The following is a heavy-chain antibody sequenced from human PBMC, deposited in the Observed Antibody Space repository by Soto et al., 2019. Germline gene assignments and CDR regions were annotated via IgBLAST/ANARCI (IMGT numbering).Heavy chain of an antibody. J-gene: IGHJ4*02. CDR3: VRVLDVILPTGLDY. CDR2: IFHAGGA. D-gene: IGHD1-1*01. CDR1: GGSISSNNW. V-gene: IGHV4-4*02. Sequence: QVQLRESGPGLVNHSGTLSLTCAVSGGSISSNNWWSWVRQPPGKGLEWIGEIFHAGGANYNPSQKSRVHMSIDKSNNNDSLHRIYVTAADTAVYYCVRVLDVILPTGLDYWGQGTLVTVSS.